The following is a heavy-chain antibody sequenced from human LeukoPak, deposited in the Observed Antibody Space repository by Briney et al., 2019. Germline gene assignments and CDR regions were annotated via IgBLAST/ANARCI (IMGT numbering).Heavy chain of an antibody. D-gene: IGHD2-21*02. CDR2: ISYDGSNK. CDR3: AKLLEVVTAFDY. Sequence: GGSLRLSCAASGFTFSSYAMHWVRQAPGKGLEWVAVISYDGSNKYYADSVKGRFTISRDNSKNTLYLQMNSLRAEDTAVYYCAKLLEVVTAFDYWGQGTLVTVSS. V-gene: IGHV3-30*04. J-gene: IGHJ4*02. CDR1: GFTFSSYA.